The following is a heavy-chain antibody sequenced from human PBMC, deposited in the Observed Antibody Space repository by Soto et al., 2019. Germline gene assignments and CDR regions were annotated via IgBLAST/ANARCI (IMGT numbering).Heavy chain of an antibody. CDR1: GGSISSYY. J-gene: IGHJ6*02. V-gene: IGHV4-59*01. CDR3: ARDGYDLDV. Sequence: SETLSLTCTVSGGSISSYYWSWIRQPPGKGLEWIGYIYYSGSTNYNPSLKSRVTISVDTSKNQFSLKLSSVTAADTAVYYCARDGYDLDVWGQGTTVTVSS. CDR2: IYYSGST.